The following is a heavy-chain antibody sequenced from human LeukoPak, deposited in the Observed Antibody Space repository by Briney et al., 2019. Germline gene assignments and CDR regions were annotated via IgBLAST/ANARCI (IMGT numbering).Heavy chain of an antibody. CDR1: GFTFSSYS. CDR3: ARAVVGYYDNWFDP. CDR2: IISSSSYI. V-gene: IGHV3-21*01. J-gene: IGHJ5*02. D-gene: IGHD3-22*01. Sequence: GGSLRLSCAASGFTFSSYSMNWVRQAPGKGLEWVSSIISSSSYIYYADSVKGRFTISRDNAKNSLYLQMNSLRAEDTAVYYCARAVVGYYDNWFDPWGQGTLVTVSS.